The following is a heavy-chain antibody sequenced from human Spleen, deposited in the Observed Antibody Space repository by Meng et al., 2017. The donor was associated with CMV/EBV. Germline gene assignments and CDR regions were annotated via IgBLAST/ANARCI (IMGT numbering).Heavy chain of an antibody. CDR2: ISGYNGNK. V-gene: IGHV1-18*01. CDR3: ARGVGPADSRSPFDY. D-gene: IGHD6-13*01. CDR1: GYTFANYG. Sequence: SGYTFANYGSSGVRQAPGQGLEWMGWISGYNGNKKYAQNFQGRVTMTTDKSTTTAYMELRSLRSDDTALYYCARGVGPADSRSPFDYWGQGTLVTVSS. J-gene: IGHJ4*02.